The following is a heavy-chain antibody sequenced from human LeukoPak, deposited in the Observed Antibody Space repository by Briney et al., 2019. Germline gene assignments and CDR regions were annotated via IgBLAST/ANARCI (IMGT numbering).Heavy chain of an antibody. J-gene: IGHJ4*02. CDR3: ARDPYYYDSSGYYGEGFDY. CDR2: ISSSRNYI. D-gene: IGHD3-22*01. V-gene: IGHV3-21*01. Sequence: GGSLRLSCAASRFTFSSYEMNWVRQAPGKGLEWVSYISSSRNYIFYADSVKGRFTISRDNAKNSLYLQMNSLRAEDTAVYYCARDPYYYDSSGYYGEGFDYWGQGTLVTVSS. CDR1: RFTFSSYE.